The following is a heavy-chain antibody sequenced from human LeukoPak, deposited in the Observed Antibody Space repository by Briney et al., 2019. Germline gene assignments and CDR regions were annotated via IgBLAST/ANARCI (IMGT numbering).Heavy chain of an antibody. CDR1: GFTFSDYA. V-gene: IGHV3-23*01. J-gene: IGHJ5*02. CDR3: AKARYCSGGTCPEWFDP. CDR2: ISYSGGKT. Sequence: RTRGSLRLSCAASGFTFSDYAMNWVRQALGRGLEWVSTISYSGGKTYYADPVKGRFTISRDNSKNTLYLQMNSLRAEDTAIYYCAKARYCSGGTCPEWFDPWGQGTLVTVSS. D-gene: IGHD2-15*01.